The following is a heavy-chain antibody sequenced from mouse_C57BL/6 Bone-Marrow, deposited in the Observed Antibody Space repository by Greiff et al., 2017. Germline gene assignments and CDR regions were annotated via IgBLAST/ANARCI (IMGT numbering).Heavy chain of an antibody. CDR2: IWGGGST. Sequence: VHLVESGPGLVAPSQSLSITCTVSGFSLTSYGVDWIRQPPGKGLEWLGEIWGGGSTNYNSALKSRLSISKDKSKNQVFLKMNCLQTDDTAMYYCAKREYCGSSYGFAYWGQGTLVTVP. CDR1: GFSLTSYG. V-gene: IGHV2-9*01. J-gene: IGHJ3*01. CDR3: AKREYCGSSYGFAY. D-gene: IGHD1-1*01.